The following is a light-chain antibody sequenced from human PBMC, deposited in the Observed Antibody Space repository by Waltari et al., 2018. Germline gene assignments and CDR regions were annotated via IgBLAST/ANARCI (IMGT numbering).Light chain of an antibody. CDR3: QTWGTGIRV. V-gene: IGLV4-69*01. CDR2: VDSDGSH. Sequence: QLVLTQSPSASASLGASVKLTCPLSSGHSSFVIAWLQQQPEKGPRYLMKVDSDGSHSKGDGIPDRFSGSSSGAERYLTISSLQSEDEADYYCQTWGTGIRVFGGGTKLTVL. J-gene: IGLJ3*02. CDR1: SGHSSFV.